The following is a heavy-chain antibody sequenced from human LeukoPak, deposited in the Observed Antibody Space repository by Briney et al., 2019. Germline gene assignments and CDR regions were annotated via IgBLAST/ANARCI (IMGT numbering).Heavy chain of an antibody. CDR3: ARNYYGSGSYSRVGYYGLDV. Sequence: ASVKVSCKASGYAFKGYYLHWMRQAPGQGLEWMGWINPQNGDTNYAQSFQGRVTLTRDTSMNTVFMQLSSLTSDDTAVYFCARNYYGSGSYSRVGYYGLDVWGQGTTVTVSS. CDR2: INPQNGDT. D-gene: IGHD3-10*01. V-gene: IGHV1-2*02. CDR1: GYAFKGYY. J-gene: IGHJ6*02.